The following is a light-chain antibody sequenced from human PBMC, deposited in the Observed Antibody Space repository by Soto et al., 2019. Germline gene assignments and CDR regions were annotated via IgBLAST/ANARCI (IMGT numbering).Light chain of an antibody. CDR2: GAS. V-gene: IGKV1-6*01. CDR1: QGIRNN. J-gene: IGKJ1*01. CDR3: LQDYNYPWT. Sequence: AIQMTQSPSSLSASVGDRVTITCRASQGIRNNLGWYQQKPGKAPKLLIYGASSLQSGVPSRFSGSGSGTDFPLTISSLQPEDFTTYYCLQDYNYPWTFGQGTKVEIK.